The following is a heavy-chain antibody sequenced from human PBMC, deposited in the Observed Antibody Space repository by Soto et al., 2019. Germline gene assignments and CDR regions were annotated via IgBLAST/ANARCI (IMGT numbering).Heavy chain of an antibody. CDR1: GGSISSYY. Sequence: SETLSLTCTVSGGSISSYYWSWIRQPPGKGLEWIGYIYYSGSTNYNPSLKSRVTISVDTSKNQFSLKLSSVTAADTAVYYCARVSLSTMGPVIYYYYYMDVWGKGTTVTVSS. J-gene: IGHJ6*03. CDR3: ARVSLSTMGPVIYYYYYMDV. V-gene: IGHV4-59*01. D-gene: IGHD3-10*01. CDR2: IYYSGST.